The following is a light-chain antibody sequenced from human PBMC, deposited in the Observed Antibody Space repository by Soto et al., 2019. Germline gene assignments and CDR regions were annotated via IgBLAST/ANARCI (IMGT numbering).Light chain of an antibody. V-gene: IGKV1-33*01. CDR2: DAS. CDR1: QGISDF. Sequence: DIQMTQSPSSLSSSVGDRFTITCQASQGISDFLNWYQQKPGKAPKLLIYDASNLETGVPSRFSGGGSGTDFTFTISSLQPEDIATYYCQQYDYLPLTFGGGTKWIS. CDR3: QQYDYLPLT. J-gene: IGKJ4*01.